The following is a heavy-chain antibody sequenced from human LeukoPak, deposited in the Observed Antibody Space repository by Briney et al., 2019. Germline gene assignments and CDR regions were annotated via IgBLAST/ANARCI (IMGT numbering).Heavy chain of an antibody. CDR2: ISSNGSST. Sequence: PGGSLRLSCSASGFTFSSYAMHWVRQAPGKGLEYVSAISSNGSSTSYADSVKGRFTISRDNAKNTLYLQMNSLRAEDTAVYFCARDLTGAVFDFWGQGTLVTVSS. D-gene: IGHD1-26*01. CDR1: GFTFSSYA. V-gene: IGHV3-64*04. CDR3: ARDLTGAVFDF. J-gene: IGHJ4*02.